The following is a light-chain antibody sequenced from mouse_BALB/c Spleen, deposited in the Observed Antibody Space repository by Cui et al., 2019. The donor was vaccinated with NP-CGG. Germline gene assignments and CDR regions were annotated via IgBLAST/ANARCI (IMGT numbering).Light chain of an antibody. J-gene: IGLJ1*01. Sequence: QAVVTQDSALTTSPGETVTLTCRSSTEPVTTSNYANWVQEKPDHLFTGLIGGTNNRAPGVPARFSGSLIGDKAALTITGAQTEDEAIYFCALWYSNHWVFGGGTKLTVL. CDR2: GTN. V-gene: IGLV1*01. CDR1: TEPVTTSNY. CDR3: ALWYSNHWV.